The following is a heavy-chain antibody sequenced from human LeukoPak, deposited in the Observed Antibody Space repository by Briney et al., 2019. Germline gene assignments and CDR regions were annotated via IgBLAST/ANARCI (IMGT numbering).Heavy chain of an antibody. D-gene: IGHD3-10*01. Sequence: ASVKVSCKASGYTFTGYYMHWARQAPGQGLGWMGWIKPNNGDTNYAKKFQGRVAMTRDTSTSTAYMELISLRSDDTAMYYCATSGDSYETLTYYYYMDVWGTGTTVTVSS. J-gene: IGHJ6*03. CDR2: IKPNNGDT. CDR3: ATSGDSYETLTYYYYMDV. V-gene: IGHV1-2*02. CDR1: GYTFTGYY.